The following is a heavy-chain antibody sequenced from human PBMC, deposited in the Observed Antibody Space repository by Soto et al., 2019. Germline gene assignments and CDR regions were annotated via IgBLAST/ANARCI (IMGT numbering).Heavy chain of an antibody. Sequence: QVQLQESGRGLVKPSQTLSLTCTVSGGSISSGSYYWSWIRQHPGKGLEWIGYIYYSGSTYYNPSIKSRVTISVDTSKNEFSLKLSSVTAADTAVYYCARGPGTMAKIDYWGQGTLVTVSS. CDR3: ARGPGTMAKIDY. CDR2: IYYSGST. J-gene: IGHJ4*02. D-gene: IGHD3-10*01. CDR1: GGSISSGSYY. V-gene: IGHV4-31*03.